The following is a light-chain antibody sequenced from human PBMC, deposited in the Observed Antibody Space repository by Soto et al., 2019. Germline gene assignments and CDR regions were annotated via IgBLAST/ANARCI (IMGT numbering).Light chain of an antibody. V-gene: IGKV3-20*01. CDR2: AAS. CDR3: HHYGGSPIT. CDR1: QTVSKNY. J-gene: IGKJ5*01. Sequence: EIVLTQSPGTLSLSPGEGTTLSCRASQTVSKNYLAWYQQKPGQAPRLLIYAASSRTTGIPDRFSGSGSGTEFTLTISRLEPEDFAVFYCHHYGGSPITFGQGTRLEIK.